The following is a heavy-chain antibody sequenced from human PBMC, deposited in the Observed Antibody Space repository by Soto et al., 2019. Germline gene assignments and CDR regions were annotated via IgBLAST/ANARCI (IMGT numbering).Heavy chain of an antibody. D-gene: IGHD6-13*01. CDR1: GASFSSSNDY. V-gene: IGHV4-39*01. CDR2: IYYGGTT. CDR3: ARRHHAQQPPV. Sequence: PSETLSLTCSVSGASFSSSNDYWVWIRQPPGKGLEWIGSIYYGGTTYYSPSLGSRVTIFVDTSKNQFSVQLSSVTAADTAVYYCARRHHAQQPPVWGKGTTVTVSS. J-gene: IGHJ6*04.